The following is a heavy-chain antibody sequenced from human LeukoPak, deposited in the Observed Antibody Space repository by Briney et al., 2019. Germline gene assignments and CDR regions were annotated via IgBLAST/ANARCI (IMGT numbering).Heavy chain of an antibody. CDR2: IYYSGST. CDR1: GGSISSSSYY. CDR3: ARDDGQLVWSGAYNWFDP. D-gene: IGHD3-3*01. J-gene: IGHJ5*02. Sequence: SETLSLTCTVSGGSISSSSYYWGWIRQPPGKGLEWIGSIYYSGSTYYNPSLKSRVTISVDTSKNQFSLKLSSVTAADTAVYYCARDDGQLVWSGAYNWFDPWGQGTLVTVSS. V-gene: IGHV4-39*07.